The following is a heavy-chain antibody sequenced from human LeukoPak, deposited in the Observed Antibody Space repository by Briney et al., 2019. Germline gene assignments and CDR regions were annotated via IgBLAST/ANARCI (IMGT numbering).Heavy chain of an antibody. D-gene: IGHD2-2*01. CDR3: ASRKYQWYFDY. CDR2: INHSGST. V-gene: IGHV4-34*01. CDR1: GGFLSGYY. Sequence: SETLALTCAVYGGFLSGYYWSWIRQPPGKGLEWIGEINHSGSTNYNPSLKSRVTISVDTSKNQFSLKLSSVTAADTAVYYCASRKYQWYFDYWGQGTLVTVSS. J-gene: IGHJ4*02.